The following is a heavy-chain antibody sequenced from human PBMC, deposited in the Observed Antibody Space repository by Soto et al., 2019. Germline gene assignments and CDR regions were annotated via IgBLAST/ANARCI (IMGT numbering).Heavy chain of an antibody. CDR3: AKLECSGGSCYSGRLVDYFYYYMDV. CDR2: ISGSGAKT. D-gene: IGHD2-15*01. J-gene: IGHJ6*03. Sequence: GGSLRLSCAASGFTFDTYAMSWVRQAPGKGLEWVSAISGSGAKTYYADSAKGRFTISRDNSKNTLYLQMNSLRAEDTAVYHCAKLECSGGSCYSGRLVDYFYYYMDVWGKGTTVTVSS. V-gene: IGHV3-23*01. CDR1: GFTFDTYA.